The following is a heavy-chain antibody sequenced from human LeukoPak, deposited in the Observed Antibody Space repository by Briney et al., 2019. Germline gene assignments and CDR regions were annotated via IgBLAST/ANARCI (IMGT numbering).Heavy chain of an antibody. CDR3: ARDSIRQQLYYFDY. CDR1: GFTFSSYS. CDR2: ISSSSTYI. D-gene: IGHD6-13*01. Sequence: GGSLRLSCAASGFTFSSYSMNWVRQVPGKGLEWVSSISSSSTYIYYADSVKGRFTISRDNSKNTLYLQMDSLRADDTAVYFCARDSIRQQLYYFDYWGRGTLVTVSS. J-gene: IGHJ4*02. V-gene: IGHV3-21*01.